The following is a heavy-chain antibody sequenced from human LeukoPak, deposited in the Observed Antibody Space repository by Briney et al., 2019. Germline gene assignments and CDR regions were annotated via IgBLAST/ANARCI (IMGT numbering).Heavy chain of an antibody. CDR1: GFTFSSYA. V-gene: IGHV3-30-3*01. Sequence: GGSLRLSCAASGFTFSSYAMHWVRQAPGKGLEWVAVISYDGSNKYYADSVKGRFTISRDNSKNTLYLQMNSLRAEDTAVYYCARDNDDYGGNPDYWGQGSLVTVSS. CDR2: ISYDGSNK. CDR3: ARDNDDYGGNPDY. D-gene: IGHD4-23*01. J-gene: IGHJ4*02.